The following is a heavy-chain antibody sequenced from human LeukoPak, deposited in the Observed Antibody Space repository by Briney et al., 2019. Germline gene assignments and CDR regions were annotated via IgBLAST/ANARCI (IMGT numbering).Heavy chain of an antibody. V-gene: IGHV1-2*02. CDR2: INPNSGDT. J-gene: IGHJ5*02. D-gene: IGHD6-6*01. CDR1: GYTFTGYY. Sequence: ASVKVSCKASGYTFTGYYMYWVRQAPGQGLEWMGWINPNSGDTNYAQKFQGRVTMTRDTSISTAYMELSRLRSDDTAVFYCARMWSTSSGGYNWFDPWGQGTLVAVSS. CDR3: ARMWSTSSGGYNWFDP.